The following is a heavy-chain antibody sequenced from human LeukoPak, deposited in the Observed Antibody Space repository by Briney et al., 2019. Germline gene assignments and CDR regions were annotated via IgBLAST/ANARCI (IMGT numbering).Heavy chain of an antibody. D-gene: IGHD1-20*01. CDR3: STLTSRGLTDS. V-gene: IGHV3-15*07. J-gene: IGHJ4*02. CDR1: GFTFTNAW. Sequence: GGSLRLSCAASGFTFTNAWMNWVRQAPGKGLEWVGRIKSKADGETIDYAAPVKGRFTFSRDDSKNMLYLQMNSLKSEDTAVYYCSTLTSRGLTDSWGQGTLVTVSS. CDR2: IKSKADGETI.